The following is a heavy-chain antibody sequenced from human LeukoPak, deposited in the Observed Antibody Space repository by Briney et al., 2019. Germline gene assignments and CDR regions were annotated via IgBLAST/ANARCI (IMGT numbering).Heavy chain of an antibody. CDR1: GFTFSSYA. J-gene: IGHJ4*02. CDR2: ISYDGSNK. D-gene: IGHD2-21*02. V-gene: IGHV3-30*04. CDR3: ARAIPSPYCGGDCYSGAFDY. Sequence: PGRSLRLSCAASGFTFSSYAMHWVRQAPGKGLEWEAVISYDGSNKYYADSVKGRFTISRDNSKNTLYLQMNSLRAEDTAVYYCARAIPSPYCGGDCYSGAFDYWGQGTLVTVSS.